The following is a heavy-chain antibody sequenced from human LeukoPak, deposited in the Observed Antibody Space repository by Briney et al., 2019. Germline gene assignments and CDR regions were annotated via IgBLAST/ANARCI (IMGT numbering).Heavy chain of an antibody. J-gene: IGHJ4*02. Sequence: SETLSLTCTVSGGSISSDYWSWIRQPPGKGLEWIGYIYYSGSTNYNPSLKSRVTISVDTSKNQFSLKLSSVTAADTAVYYCARAVYDFWSGYFDYWGQGTLVTVSS. CDR2: IYYSGST. V-gene: IGHV4-59*01. CDR1: GGSISSDY. D-gene: IGHD3-3*01. CDR3: ARAVYDFWSGYFDY.